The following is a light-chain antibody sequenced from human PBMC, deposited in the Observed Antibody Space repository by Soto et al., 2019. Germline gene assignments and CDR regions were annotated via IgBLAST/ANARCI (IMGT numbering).Light chain of an antibody. Sequence: ENVLTQSPGTLSSSPGERATLSCRASQSVRNNYLAWYQKKPGQAPRLLIFGASIRATGIPDRFSGSGSGTDFTLTLSRLEPEDFAVFYCHQYDGAPHTFGQGTKLEIK. CDR1: QSVRNNY. V-gene: IGKV3-20*01. CDR3: HQYDGAPHT. J-gene: IGKJ2*01. CDR2: GAS.